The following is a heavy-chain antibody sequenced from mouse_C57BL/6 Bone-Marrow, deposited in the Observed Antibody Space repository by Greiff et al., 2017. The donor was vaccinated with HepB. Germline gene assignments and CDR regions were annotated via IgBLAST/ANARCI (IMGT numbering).Heavy chain of an antibody. V-gene: IGHV1-81*01. CDR1: GYTFTSYG. CDR2: IYPRSGNT. CDR3: ARSTTVVAPYAMDY. D-gene: IGHD1-1*01. J-gene: IGHJ4*01. Sequence: VKLVESGAELARPGASVKLSCKASGYTFTSYGISWVKQRTGQGLEWIGEIYPRSGNTYYNEKFKGKATLTADKSSSTAYMELRSLTSEDSAVYFCARSTTVVAPYAMDYWGQGTSVTVSS.